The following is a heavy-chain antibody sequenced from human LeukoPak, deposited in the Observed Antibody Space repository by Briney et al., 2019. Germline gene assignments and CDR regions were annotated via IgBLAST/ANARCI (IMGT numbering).Heavy chain of an antibody. V-gene: IGHV1-18*01. CDR2: ISAYNGNT. Sequence: GASVKVSCKASGYTFTSYGISWVRQAPGQGLEWMGWISAYNGNTNYAQKLQGRVTMTTDTSTSTAYMELRSLRSDDTAVYYCARDYHRGGYSGYDLETNHAFDIWGQGTMVTVSS. D-gene: IGHD5-12*01. CDR3: ARDYHRGGYSGYDLETNHAFDI. J-gene: IGHJ3*02. CDR1: GYTFTSYG.